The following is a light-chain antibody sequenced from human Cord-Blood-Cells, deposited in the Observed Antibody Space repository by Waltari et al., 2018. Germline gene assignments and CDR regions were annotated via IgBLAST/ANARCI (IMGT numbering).Light chain of an antibody. CDR3: QQYYSTPPT. CDR1: QSVLYSSNNKNY. J-gene: IGKJ2*01. CDR2: WAS. V-gene: IGKV4-1*01. Sequence: DIVMTQSPDSLAVSLRASAIITCTSSQSVLYSSNNKNYLAWYQKKPGQPPKLLIYWASTRESGVPDRFSVSGSGTDFTLAIISLQAEDVAVYYCQQYYSTPPTFGQGTKLEIK.